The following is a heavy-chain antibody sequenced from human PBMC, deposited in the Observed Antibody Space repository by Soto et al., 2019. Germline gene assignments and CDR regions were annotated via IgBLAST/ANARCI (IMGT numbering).Heavy chain of an antibody. V-gene: IGHV3-7*01. CDR2: IKQDGSEK. J-gene: IGHJ4*02. CDR1: GFTFSSYW. D-gene: IGHD1-1*01. CDR3: ASGPVTGHFDY. Sequence: GESLKISCAASGFTFSSYWMSWVRQAPGKGLEWVANIKQDGSEKYYVDSVKGRFTISRDNAKNSLYLQMNSLRAEDTAVYYCASGPVTGHFDYWGQGTLVTVSS.